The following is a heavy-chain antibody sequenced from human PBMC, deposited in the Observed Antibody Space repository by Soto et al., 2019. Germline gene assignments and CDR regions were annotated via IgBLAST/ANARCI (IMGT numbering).Heavy chain of an antibody. CDR3: AGGNMVVVPAARDPGDYMDV. J-gene: IGHJ6*03. D-gene: IGHD2-2*01. V-gene: IGHV1-69*13. CDR2: IIPIFGTA. CDR1: GDTFSSYA. Sequence: ASVKVSCKASGDTFSSYAISWVRQAPGQGLEWMGGIIPIFGTANYAQKFQGRVTITADESTSTAYMELSSLRSEDTAVYYCAGGNMVVVPAARDPGDYMDVWGKGTTVTVSS.